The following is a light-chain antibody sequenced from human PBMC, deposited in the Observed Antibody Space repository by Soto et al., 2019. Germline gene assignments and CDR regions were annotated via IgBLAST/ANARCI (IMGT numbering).Light chain of an antibody. Sequence: QSALTQPASVSGSPGQSITISCTGTSSDVGGYNYVSWYQQHPGKAPKLMIYDVSNRPSGVSNRFSGSKSGNTASLTISGLQAEDDADYYCSSYTSSSTPDNYVFGTGTKLTVL. CDR3: SSYTSSSTPDNYV. CDR1: SSDVGGYNY. CDR2: DVS. J-gene: IGLJ1*01. V-gene: IGLV2-14*01.